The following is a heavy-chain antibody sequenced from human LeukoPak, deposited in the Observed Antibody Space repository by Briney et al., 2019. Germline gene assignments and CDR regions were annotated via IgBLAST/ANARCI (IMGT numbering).Heavy chain of an antibody. J-gene: IGHJ4*02. CDR1: GFTFSSYS. D-gene: IGHD3-22*01. CDR2: ISSSSYI. Sequence: GGSLRLSCAASGFTFSSYSMNWVRQAPGKGLEWVSSISSSSYIYYADSVKGRFTISRDNAKNSLYLQMNSLRAEDTAVYYCARDPKTYYYDSSGYYFDYWGQGTLVTVSS. V-gene: IGHV3-21*01. CDR3: ARDPKTYYYDSSGYYFDY.